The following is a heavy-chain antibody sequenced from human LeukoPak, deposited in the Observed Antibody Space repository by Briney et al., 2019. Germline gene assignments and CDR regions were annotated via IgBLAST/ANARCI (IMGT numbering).Heavy chain of an antibody. D-gene: IGHD2-2*01. Sequence: ASVKVSCKASGYTFTGYYMHWVRQAPGQGLEWMGWINPNSGGTNYAQKFQGRVTMTRDTSISTAYMELSRLRSDDTAVYYCARSTAGVVPAATHYFDYWGQGTLVTVSS. CDR3: ARSTAGVVPAATHYFDY. CDR1: GYTFTGYY. V-gene: IGHV1-2*02. CDR2: INPNSGGT. J-gene: IGHJ4*02.